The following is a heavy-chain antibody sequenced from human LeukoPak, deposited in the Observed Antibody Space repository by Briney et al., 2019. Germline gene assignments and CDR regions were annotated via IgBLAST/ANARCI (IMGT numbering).Heavy chain of an antibody. Sequence: SVKVSCKASGGAFSDYAISWVRQAPGQGLEWMGRIIPIVGTPNYAQKFQGRVTITTDESTSTAYMELSSLRSEDTAVYYCARESYSSSWYKLRDSGYWGQGTLVTVSS. CDR2: IIPIVGTP. CDR3: ARESYSSSWYKLRDSGY. V-gene: IGHV1-69*05. CDR1: GGAFSDYA. D-gene: IGHD6-13*01. J-gene: IGHJ4*02.